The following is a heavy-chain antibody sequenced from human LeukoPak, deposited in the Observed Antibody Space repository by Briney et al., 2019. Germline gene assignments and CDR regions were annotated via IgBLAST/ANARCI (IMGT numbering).Heavy chain of an antibody. J-gene: IGHJ3*02. CDR1: GGSISSSSYY. CDR2: IYYSGST. Sequence: SETLSLTCTVSGGSISSSSYYWGWIRQPPGKGLEWIGSIYYSGSTYYNPSLKSRVTISVDTSKNQFSLKLRSVTAADTAVYYCARAPGSGWGAFDIWGQGTMVTVSS. D-gene: IGHD1-26*01. V-gene: IGHV4-39*07. CDR3: ARAPGSGWGAFDI.